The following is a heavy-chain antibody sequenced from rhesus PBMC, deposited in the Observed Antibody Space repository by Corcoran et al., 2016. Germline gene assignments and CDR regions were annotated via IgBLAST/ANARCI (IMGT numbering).Heavy chain of an antibody. J-gene: IGHJ4*01. CDR3: ARKGFDY. CDR2: INPYNGNT. CDR1: GYTFTDYY. V-gene: IGHV1S2*01. Sequence: QVQLLQSGAEVKKPGSSVKVSCKASGYTFTDYYMHWVRQAPRQGLEWMGWINPYNGNTKYAQKFQGRVTMTRDTSTSTAYMELSSLRSEDTAVYYCARKGFDYWGQGVLVTVSS.